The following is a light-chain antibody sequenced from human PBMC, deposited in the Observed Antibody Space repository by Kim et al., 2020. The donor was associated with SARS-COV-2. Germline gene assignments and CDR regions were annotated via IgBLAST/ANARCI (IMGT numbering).Light chain of an antibody. CDR2: DAS. CDR1: QSIYNY. Sequence: CLSPGERATLSCRASQSIYNYLAWYQQKPGQAPRLLIYDASNRATGIPARFSGTGSGTDFTLTISSLEPEDFAVYYCQQRAHWPTFGGGTKVDIK. CDR3: QQRAHWPT. V-gene: IGKV3-11*01. J-gene: IGKJ4*01.